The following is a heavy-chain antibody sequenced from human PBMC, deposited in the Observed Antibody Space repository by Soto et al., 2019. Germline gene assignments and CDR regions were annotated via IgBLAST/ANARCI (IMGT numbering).Heavy chain of an antibody. CDR1: GFTFSSYA. V-gene: IGHV3-30-3*01. J-gene: IGHJ3*02. D-gene: IGHD1-1*01. CDR3: NEFMTQAFDI. Sequence: GSLRLSCAGSGFTFSSYAMHWVRQAPGKGLEWVAGISYDGSNKYYGESVQGRFTISPDNSKNTLYLQMTSLTAEDTAVHYCNEFMTQAFDIWGQGTMVTVSS. CDR2: ISYDGSNK.